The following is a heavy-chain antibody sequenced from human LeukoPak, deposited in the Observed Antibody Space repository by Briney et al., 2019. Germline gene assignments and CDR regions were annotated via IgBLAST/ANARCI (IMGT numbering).Heavy chain of an antibody. CDR2: IRSSSSYI. Sequence: GRSLRLSCAASGFTFSSYSMNWVRQAPRKGLEWVSSIRSSSSYIYYADSVKGRFTIPRDNAKNSLYLQMNSLRAEDTAVYYCARDRTTMVRDYYYYMDVWGKGTTVTVSS. V-gene: IGHV3-21*01. J-gene: IGHJ6*03. CDR3: ARDRTTMVRDYYYYMDV. CDR1: GFTFSSYS. D-gene: IGHD3-10*01.